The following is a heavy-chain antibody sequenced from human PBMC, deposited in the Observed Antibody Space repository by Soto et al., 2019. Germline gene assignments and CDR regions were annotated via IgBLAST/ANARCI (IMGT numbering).Heavy chain of an antibody. CDR2: IYYTGST. CDR1: GGSISSSSYY. CDR3: ARRVFGDYLDS. Sequence: SETLSLTCTVSGGSISSSSYYWGWIRQPPGKGLESIGSIYYTGSTYYSPSLKSRVTMSIDTSKNQFSLNLSSVTAADTAVYYCARRVFGDYLDSWGQGALVTVSS. V-gene: IGHV4-39*01. J-gene: IGHJ4*02. D-gene: IGHD4-17*01.